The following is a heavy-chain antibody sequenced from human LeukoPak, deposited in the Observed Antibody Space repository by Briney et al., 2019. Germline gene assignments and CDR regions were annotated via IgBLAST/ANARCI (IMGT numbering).Heavy chain of an antibody. V-gene: IGHV3-7*03. J-gene: IGHJ4*02. CDR2: MKHDGSEE. CDR1: GFIFETYW. D-gene: IGHD3-10*01. CDR3: ARKAAGWGVLDH. Sequence: GGSLRLSCAASGFIFETYWMNWVRQVPGEGLEWVANMKHDGSEEYYVESVKGQFIISRDNANKLLYLQMNSLRAEDTAIYYCARKAAGWGVLDHWGQGILVTVSS.